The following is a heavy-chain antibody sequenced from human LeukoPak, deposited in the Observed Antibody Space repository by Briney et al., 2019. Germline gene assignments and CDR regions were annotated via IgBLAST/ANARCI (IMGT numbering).Heavy chain of an antibody. CDR3: ASNAHWNPYYFDY. J-gene: IGHJ4*02. Sequence: GGSLRLSCAASGFTVSSNYMSWVRQAPGKGLEWVSVIYSGGSTYYADSVKGRFTISRDNSKNTLYLQMNSLRDEDTAVYYCASNAHWNPYYFDYWGQGTLVTVSS. D-gene: IGHD1-1*01. V-gene: IGHV3-66*01. CDR1: GFTVSSNY. CDR2: IYSGGST.